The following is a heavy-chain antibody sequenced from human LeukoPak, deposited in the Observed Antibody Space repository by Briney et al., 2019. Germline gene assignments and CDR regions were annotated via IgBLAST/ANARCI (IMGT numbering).Heavy chain of an antibody. Sequence: PGGSLRLSYAASGFTFSSYSMNWVRQAPGKGLEWVSYISSSGSTIYYADSVKGRFTISRDNAKNSLYLQMNSLRAEDTAVYYCARARPRYSDYWGQGTLVTVSS. J-gene: IGHJ4*02. CDR1: GFTFSSYS. CDR3: ARARPRYSDY. D-gene: IGHD6-6*01. CDR2: ISSSGSTI. V-gene: IGHV3-48*04.